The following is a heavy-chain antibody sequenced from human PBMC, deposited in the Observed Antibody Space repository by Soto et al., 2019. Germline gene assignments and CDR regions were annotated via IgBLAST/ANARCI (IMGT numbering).Heavy chain of an antibody. D-gene: IGHD4-17*01. J-gene: IGHJ4*02. CDR1: GYTFTGHF. CDR3: ASPFQYGGSDFDS. V-gene: IGHV1-2*02. CDR2: INPNSGGT. Sequence: QVQLVQSGAEVKKPGASVKVSCKASGYTFTGHFMHWVRQAPGQGLEWMGWINPNSGGTNSAQKFQGRVTMTRDTAISTAYMELNRLRSDDTAVYYCASPFQYGGSDFDSWGQGTLITVSS.